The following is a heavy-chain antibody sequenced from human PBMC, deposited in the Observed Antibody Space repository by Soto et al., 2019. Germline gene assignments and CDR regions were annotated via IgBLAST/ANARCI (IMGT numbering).Heavy chain of an antibody. CDR3: ARASTGGTTGYYYGMDV. V-gene: IGHV4-39*07. D-gene: IGHD1-7*01. CDR1: GGSISSSSYY. CDR2: IYYSGST. J-gene: IGHJ6*02. Sequence: PSETLSLTCTVSGGSISSSSYYWGGIRQPPGKGLEWIGSIYYSGSTYYNPSLKSRVTISVDTSKNQFSLKLSSVTAADTAVYYCARASTGGTTGYYYGMDVWGQGTTVTVSS.